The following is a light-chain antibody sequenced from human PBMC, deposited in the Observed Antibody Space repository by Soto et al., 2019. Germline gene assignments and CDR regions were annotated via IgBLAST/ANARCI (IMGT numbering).Light chain of an antibody. V-gene: IGKV1-17*01. CDR2: AAS. CDR1: QGIGNY. Sequence: DIQMNQSTSSLSASVGDRVAIICRASQGIGNYVGWYQQKPGKAPKRLIYAASNLESGVPPRFIGSGSGTEFTLTISTLQPEDFPVYYFLPQNSFPQSFGGGTTVENK. CDR3: LPQNSFPQS. J-gene: IGKJ4*01.